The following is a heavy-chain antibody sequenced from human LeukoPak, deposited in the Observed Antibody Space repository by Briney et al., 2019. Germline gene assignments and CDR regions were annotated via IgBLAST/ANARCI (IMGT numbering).Heavy chain of an antibody. Sequence: PGGSLRLSCAASGFSFTNYWMSWVRQAPGKGLEWVANVKEDGTTKQYVDSVKGRFTISRDNAKNSLYLQMDSLRAEDTAVYYCARESDIVARNWFDPWGQGTLVTVSS. CDR2: VKEDGTTK. V-gene: IGHV3-7*01. D-gene: IGHD5-12*01. J-gene: IGHJ5*02. CDR1: GFSFTNYW. CDR3: ARESDIVARNWFDP.